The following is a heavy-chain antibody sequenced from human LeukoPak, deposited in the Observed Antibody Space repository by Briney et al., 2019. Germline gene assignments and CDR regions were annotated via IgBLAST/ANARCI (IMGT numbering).Heavy chain of an antibody. J-gene: IGHJ4*02. CDR1: GFTFSSYS. V-gene: IGHV3-21*01. CDR3: ARGGSGSYLALTRY. D-gene: IGHD1-26*01. Sequence: KPGGSLRLSCAASGFTFSSYSMNWVRQAPGKGLEWVSSISSSSSYIYYADSVKGRFTISRDNAKNSLYLQMNILRAEDTAVYYCARGGSGSYLALTRYWGQGTLVTVSS. CDR2: ISSSSSYI.